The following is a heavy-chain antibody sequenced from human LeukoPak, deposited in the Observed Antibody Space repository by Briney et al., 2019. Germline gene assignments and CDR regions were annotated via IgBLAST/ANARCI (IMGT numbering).Heavy chain of an antibody. CDR1: GYTLTELS. CDR3: ATLVVVALFLPDTGENWFDS. J-gene: IGHJ5*01. Sequence: GASVKVSCKVSGYTLTELSIHWVRQAPGKGLEWMGGFDPEDGETVYAQKFQGRVTMTEDTCTDTAYMELSSLRSEDTAVYYCATLVVVALFLPDTGENWFDSWGQGTLVTVSS. CDR2: FDPEDGET. D-gene: IGHD2-2*01. V-gene: IGHV1-24*01.